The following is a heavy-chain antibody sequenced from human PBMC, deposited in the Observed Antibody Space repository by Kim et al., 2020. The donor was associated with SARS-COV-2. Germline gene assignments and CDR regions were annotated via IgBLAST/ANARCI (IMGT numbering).Heavy chain of an antibody. V-gene: IGHV3-33*08. D-gene: IGHD3-3*01. CDR2: IWYDGSNK. CDR1: GFTFSSYG. J-gene: IGHJ3*02. CDR3: ARGQGPRITIFGVVIIAGAFDI. Sequence: GGSLRLSCAASGFTFSSYGMHWVRQAPGKGLEWVAVIWYDGSNKYYADSVKGRFTISRDNSKNTLYLQMNSLRAEDTAVYYCARGQGPRITIFGVVIIAGAFDIWGQGTMVTVSS.